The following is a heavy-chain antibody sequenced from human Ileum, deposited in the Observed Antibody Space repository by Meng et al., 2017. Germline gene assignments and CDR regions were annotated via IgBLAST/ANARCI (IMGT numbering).Heavy chain of an antibody. J-gene: IGHJ4*02. Sequence: QVQLQGPGPGLVRPSATLSLTCTVSGGSVSSGPYYWTWIRQPPGKGLEWVGYIYDSGSTNYSPSLKSRVTISVDTSKNQFSLKLNSVTAADTAVYYCSRGVMTIADDWGQGTLVTVSS. CDR1: GGSVSSGPYY. CDR3: SRGVMTIADD. V-gene: IGHV4-61*01. CDR2: IYDSGST. D-gene: IGHD4/OR15-4a*01.